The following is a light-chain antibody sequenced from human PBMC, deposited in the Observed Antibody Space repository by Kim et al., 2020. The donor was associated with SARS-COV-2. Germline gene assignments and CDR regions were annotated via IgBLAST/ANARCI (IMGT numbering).Light chain of an antibody. CDR2: DVS. CDR1: SSDVGGYNH. Sequence: GQSITISCTGTSSDVGGYNHVSWYQQHPGKAPKLMIYDVSKWPSGVSNRFSGSKSGNTASLTISWLHAEDEADYYCSSLTSSITYVFGTGTKVTVL. J-gene: IGLJ1*01. CDR3: SSLTSSITYV. V-gene: IGLV2-14*04.